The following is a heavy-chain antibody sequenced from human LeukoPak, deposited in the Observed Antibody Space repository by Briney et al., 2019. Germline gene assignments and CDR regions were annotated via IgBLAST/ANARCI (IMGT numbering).Heavy chain of an antibody. Sequence: PSETLSLTCTVSGGSIISSSNYWGWIRQPPGKGLEWIGSIYYSGSTYYNPFLKSRVTISGDTSKNQFSLKLSSVTAADTAVHYCARVSYDSSGYYYGAWFDPWGQGTLVTVSS. V-gene: IGHV4-39*07. D-gene: IGHD3-22*01. J-gene: IGHJ5*02. CDR1: GGSIISSSNY. CDR3: ARVSYDSSGYYYGAWFDP. CDR2: IYYSGST.